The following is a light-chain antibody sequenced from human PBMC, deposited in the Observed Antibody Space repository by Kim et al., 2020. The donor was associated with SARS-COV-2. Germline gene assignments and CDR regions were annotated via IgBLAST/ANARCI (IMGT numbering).Light chain of an antibody. CDR3: LQHNTYPIT. Sequence: ASVGDRVTFTWRASQDIRNDLGWYQQNPGRAPKRLIYGASSLQSGVPSRFSGSGSGTEFTLTIISLQPEDFATYFCLQHNTYPITFGQGTRLEIK. V-gene: IGKV1-17*01. CDR1: QDIRND. CDR2: GAS. J-gene: IGKJ5*01.